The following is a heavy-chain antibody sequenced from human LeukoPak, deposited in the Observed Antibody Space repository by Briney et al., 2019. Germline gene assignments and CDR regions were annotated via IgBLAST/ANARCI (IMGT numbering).Heavy chain of an antibody. Sequence: ETLSLXCAVYGGSFSGYYWSWVRQAPGKGLEWVSGINWNGGSTGYADSVKGRFTISRDNAKNSLYLQMNSLRAEDTALYYCARDFGAYCGGDCPFDYWGQGTLVTVSS. CDR2: INWNGGST. J-gene: IGHJ4*02. CDR3: ARDFGAYCGGDCPFDY. D-gene: IGHD2-21*01. CDR1: GGSFSGYY. V-gene: IGHV3-20*04.